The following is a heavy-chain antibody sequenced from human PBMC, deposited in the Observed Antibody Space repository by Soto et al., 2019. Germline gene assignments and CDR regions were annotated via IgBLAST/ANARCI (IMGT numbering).Heavy chain of an antibody. J-gene: IGHJ4*02. V-gene: IGHV1-69*13. CDR2: IIPIFGTA. Sequence: SSVKLSCKTAAATFSSPAFSRVRQAPGQGLEWMGGIIPIFGTANYAQKFQGRVTITADESTSTAYMELSSLRSEDTAVYYCVSKPGLLRDFVYWCQRTLVTLSS. D-gene: IGHD2-21*01. CDR1: AATFSSPA. CDR3: VSKPGLLRDFVY.